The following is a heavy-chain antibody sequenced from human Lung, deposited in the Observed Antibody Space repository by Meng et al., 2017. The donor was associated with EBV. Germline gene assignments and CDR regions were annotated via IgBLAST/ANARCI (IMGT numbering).Heavy chain of an antibody. J-gene: IGHJ4*02. D-gene: IGHD2-21*01. V-gene: IGHV4-30-4*08. CDR1: GDSIRSGGYY. CDR3: ASFDHIPRRNYFDY. CDR2: IYYSGST. Sequence: QVQLQQWGAGLLKPSETLSLTCTASGDSIRSGGYYWSWIRQHPGKGLEWIGYIYYSGSTFYTPSLKSRATLSVDTSKNQFSLNLNSMTAADTAVYYCASFDHIPRRNYFDYWGQGTLVTVSS.